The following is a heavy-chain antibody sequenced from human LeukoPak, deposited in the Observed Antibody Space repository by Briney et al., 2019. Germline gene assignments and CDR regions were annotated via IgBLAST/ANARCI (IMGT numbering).Heavy chain of an antibody. CDR2: VKEDGSDK. D-gene: IGHD1-1*01. CDR1: GFTFSSHW. Sequence: PGGSLRLSCAASGFTFSSHWMSWVRQAPGKGLEWVANVKEDGSDKHYVDSVEGRFTISRDNAKNSLYLQMNSLRAADTAVYYCARGRQLGIWGQGTLVTVSS. CDR3: ARGRQLGI. J-gene: IGHJ4*02. V-gene: IGHV3-7*01.